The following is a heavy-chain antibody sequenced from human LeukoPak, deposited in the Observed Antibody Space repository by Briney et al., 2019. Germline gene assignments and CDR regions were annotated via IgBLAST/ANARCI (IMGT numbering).Heavy chain of an antibody. CDR2: IIPIFGTA. D-gene: IGHD2-2*01. J-gene: IGHJ5*02. CDR1: GGTFSSYA. V-gene: IGHV1-69*05. CDR3: ARSLVVVPAAMFWFDP. Sequence: SVKVSCKASGGTFSSYAISWVRQAPGQGLEWMGGIIPIFGTANYAQKFQGRVTITTDESTSTAYMELSSLRSEDTAVYYCARSLVVVPAAMFWFDPWGQGTLVTVSS.